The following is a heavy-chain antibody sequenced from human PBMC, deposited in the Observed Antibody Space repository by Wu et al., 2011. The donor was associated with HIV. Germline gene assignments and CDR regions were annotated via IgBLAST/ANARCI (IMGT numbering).Heavy chain of an antibody. D-gene: IGHD2-21*01. CDR2: IIPIFGTT. CDR3: ARDLGGDEDC. Sequence: QVQLVQSRGWGEEALGTSVKVSCKASGGTFSSYAINWVRQAPGQGLEWMGGIIPIFGTTNYAQKFRGRVSITADKSTSTAYMELSSLRSEDTAVYYCARDLGGDEDCWGQGTLVTVSS. CDR1: GGTFSSYA. V-gene: IGHV1-69*14. J-gene: IGHJ4*02.